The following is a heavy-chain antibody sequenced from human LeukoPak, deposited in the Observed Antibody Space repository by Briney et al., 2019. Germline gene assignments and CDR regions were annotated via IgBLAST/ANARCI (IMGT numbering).Heavy chain of an antibody. J-gene: IGHJ4*02. CDR1: GGSISSYY. Sequence: SETLSLTCTVSGGSISSYYWSWIRQPPGKGLEWIGYIYYSGSTNYNPSLKSRVTISVDTSKNQFSLELSSVTAADTAVYYCARDSSIIAAAGGADYWGQGILVTVSS. CDR2: IYYSGST. V-gene: IGHV4-59*01. CDR3: ARDSSIIAAAGGADY. D-gene: IGHD6-13*01.